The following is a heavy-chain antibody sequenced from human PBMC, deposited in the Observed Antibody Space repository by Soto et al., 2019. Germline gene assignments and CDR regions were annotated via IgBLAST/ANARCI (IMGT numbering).Heavy chain of an antibody. D-gene: IGHD3-3*01. V-gene: IGHV2-5*02. CDR3: AHRVLRTVFGLVTTTAIYFDF. CDR1: GFSLTTSGVG. J-gene: IGHJ4*02. Sequence: QLTLNESGPTVVRPTETLTMTCRFSGFSLTTSGVGVGWIRQSPGKAAEWLALIYWDDDKRNSASLKSRLTITKDTSKNQVVLTVSDLDPTDTATYYCAHRVLRTVFGLVTTTAIYFDFWGQGTPVAFSS. CDR2: IYWDDDK.